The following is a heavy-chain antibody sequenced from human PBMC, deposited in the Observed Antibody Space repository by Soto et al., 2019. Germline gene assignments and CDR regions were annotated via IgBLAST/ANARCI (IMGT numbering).Heavy chain of an antibody. CDR3: GKGGGSTYYYYMDV. Sequence: GGSLRLSCAASGYTFSSYAMSWVRQAPGKWLEWVSSISDSGGATNYAEAVKGRFTISRDNSNNTVYLQMDSLRPEDTAVYYCGKGGGSTYYYYMDVWGKGTTVTVSS. V-gene: IGHV3-23*01. D-gene: IGHD6-13*01. CDR1: GYTFSSYA. CDR2: ISDSGGAT. J-gene: IGHJ6*03.